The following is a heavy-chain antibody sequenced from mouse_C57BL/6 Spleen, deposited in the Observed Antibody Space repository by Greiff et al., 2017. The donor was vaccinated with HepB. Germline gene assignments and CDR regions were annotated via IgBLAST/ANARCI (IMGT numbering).Heavy chain of an antibody. CDR3: ARDSAYYSNYVAY. V-gene: IGHV3-6*01. CDR1: GYSITSGYY. Sequence: DVQLQESGPGLVKPSQSLSLTCSVTGYSITSGYYWNWIRQFPGNKLEWMGYISYDGSNNYNPSLKNRISITRDTSKNQFFLKLNSVTTEDTATYYCARDSAYYSNYVAYWGQGTLVTVSA. D-gene: IGHD2-5*01. CDR2: ISYDGSN. J-gene: IGHJ3*01.